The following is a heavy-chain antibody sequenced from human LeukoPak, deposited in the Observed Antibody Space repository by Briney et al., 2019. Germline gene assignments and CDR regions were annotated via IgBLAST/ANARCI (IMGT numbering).Heavy chain of an antibody. J-gene: IGHJ4*02. CDR1: GFTFSSYG. Sequence: PGGSLRLSCAASGFTFSSYGMHWVRQAPGKGLEWVAVIWYDGSNKYYADSVKGRFTISIDNSKNTLYLQMNSLRAEDTAVYYCAKLVATGVDFDYWGQGTLVTVSS. V-gene: IGHV3-33*06. CDR2: IWYDGSNK. CDR3: AKLVATGVDFDY. D-gene: IGHD5-12*01.